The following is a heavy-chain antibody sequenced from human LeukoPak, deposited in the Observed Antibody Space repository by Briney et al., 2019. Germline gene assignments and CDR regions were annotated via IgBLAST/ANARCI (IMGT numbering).Heavy chain of an antibody. V-gene: IGHV1-18*01. Sequence: ASVKVSCKASGGTFSSYAISWVRQAPGQGLEWMGWISAYNGNTNYAQKLQGRVTMTTDTSTSTAYMELRSLRSDDTAVYYCARASWFGEYYFDYWGQGTLVTVSS. J-gene: IGHJ4*02. D-gene: IGHD3-10*01. CDR3: ARASWFGEYYFDY. CDR2: ISAYNGNT. CDR1: GGTFSSYA.